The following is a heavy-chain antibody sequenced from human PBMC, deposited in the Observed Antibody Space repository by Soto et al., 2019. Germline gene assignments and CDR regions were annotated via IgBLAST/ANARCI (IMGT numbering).Heavy chain of an antibody. J-gene: IGHJ4*02. CDR1: GDSITSGGYY. D-gene: IGHD4-17*01. V-gene: IGHV4-31*03. Sequence: PSETLSLTCNVSGDSITSGGYYWSWIRQQPGKGLEWIGYVYHSGSTYYNPSLKSRITMSLDTSKNQFSLKLSSVTAADTAVYYCARQDYGDYYFDYWGQGTLVTVSS. CDR3: ARQDYGDYYFDY. CDR2: VYHSGST.